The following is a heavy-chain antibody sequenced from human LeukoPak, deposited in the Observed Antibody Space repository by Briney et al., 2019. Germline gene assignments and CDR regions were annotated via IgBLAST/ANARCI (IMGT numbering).Heavy chain of an antibody. CDR3: ARHGYNWNYGYYYYMDV. CDR2: IYPGDSDT. D-gene: IGHD1-7*01. V-gene: IGHV5-51*01. CDR1: GYNFTSYW. Sequence: GESLEISCKGSGYNFTSYWIGWVRQVPGKGLEGMGIIYPGDSDTRYSPSFQGQVTISADKSISTAYLQWSSLKASDTAMYYCARHGYNWNYGYYYYMDVWGKGTTVTVSS. J-gene: IGHJ6*03.